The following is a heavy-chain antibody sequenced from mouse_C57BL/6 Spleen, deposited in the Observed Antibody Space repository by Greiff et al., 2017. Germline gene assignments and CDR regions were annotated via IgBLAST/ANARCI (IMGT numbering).Heavy chain of an antibody. V-gene: IGHV1-47*01. D-gene: IGHD2-4*01. CDR2: FHPYNDDT. Sequence: QVQLKESGAELVKPGASVKMSCKASGYTFTTYPIEWMKQNHGKSLEWIGNFHPYNDDTKYNEKFKGKATLTVEKSSSTVYLELSRLTSDDSAVYYCARTPLLGLRRYFDVWGTGTTVTVSS. CDR1: GYTFTTYP. CDR3: ARTPLLGLRRYFDV. J-gene: IGHJ1*03.